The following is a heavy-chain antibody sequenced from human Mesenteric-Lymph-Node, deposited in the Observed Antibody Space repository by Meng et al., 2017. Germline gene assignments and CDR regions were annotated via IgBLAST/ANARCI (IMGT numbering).Heavy chain of an antibody. CDR2: ISSSTRYI. CDR3: TKGGAAGTPVTYAFDI. V-gene: IGHV3-21*01. J-gene: IGHJ3*02. CDR1: GSTFSPYT. Sequence: GESLKISCVASGSTFSPYTANWVRQAPGKRLEWVASISSSTRYIYYADSLRGRFTISRDHARNSLYLQMNTLRPDDTSVYYCTKGGAAGTPVTYAFDIWGQGTVVTVSS. D-gene: IGHD6-25*01.